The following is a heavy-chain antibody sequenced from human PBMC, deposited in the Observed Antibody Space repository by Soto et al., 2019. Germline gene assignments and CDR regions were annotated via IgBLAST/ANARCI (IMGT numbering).Heavy chain of an antibody. CDR3: AKDAVYNDGLWLMDS. CDR1: GFTISAFA. V-gene: IGHV3-23*01. J-gene: IGHJ4*02. D-gene: IGHD2-21*01. Sequence: GGSLRLSCAASGFTISAFAMTWVRQSPGKGLESVCGMTGSGATIHYADSVRGRFTISKDNSKNVLFLQMDYLRDEDTAIYYCAKDAVYNDGLWLMDSWGQGTLVTVSS. CDR2: MTGSGATI.